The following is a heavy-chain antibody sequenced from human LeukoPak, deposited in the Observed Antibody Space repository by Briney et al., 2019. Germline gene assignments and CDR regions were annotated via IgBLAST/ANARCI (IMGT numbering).Heavy chain of an antibody. V-gene: IGHV1-69*05. J-gene: IGHJ4*02. D-gene: IGHD6-6*01. CDR3: ASPQGYSSSSFRAGGFDY. CDR1: GGTFSSYA. Sequence: SVKVSCKASGGTFSSYAISWVRQAPGQGLEWMGGIIPIFGTANYAQKFQGRVTITTDESTSTAYMELSSLRSEDTAVYYCASPQGYSSSSFRAGGFDYWGQGTLVTVSS. CDR2: IIPIFGTA.